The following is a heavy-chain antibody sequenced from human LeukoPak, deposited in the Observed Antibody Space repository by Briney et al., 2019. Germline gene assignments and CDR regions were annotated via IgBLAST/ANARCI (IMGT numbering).Heavy chain of an antibody. CDR2: ISGSGGST. CDR3: AKGRYYYDSSGYFDFDY. Sequence: GGSLRLSCAASGFTFSRYAMSWVRQAPGKGLEWVSTISGSGGSTYYADSVKGRFTISRDNSKNTLYLQMNSLRAEDTAVYYCAKGRYYYDSSGYFDFDYWGQGTLVTVSS. CDR1: GFTFSRYA. J-gene: IGHJ4*02. D-gene: IGHD3-22*01. V-gene: IGHV3-23*01.